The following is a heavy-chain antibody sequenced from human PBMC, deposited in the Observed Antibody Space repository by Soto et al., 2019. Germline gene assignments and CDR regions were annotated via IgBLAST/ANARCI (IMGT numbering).Heavy chain of an antibody. CDR2: IIPIFGTA. J-gene: IGHJ6*02. Sequence: SVKVSCKASGGTFSSYAISWVRQAPGQGLEWMGGIIPIFGTANYAQKFQGRVTITADESTSTAYMELSSLRSEDTAVYYCARAWFGELSGYYYYGMDVWSQGTTVTVSS. CDR1: GGTFSSYA. V-gene: IGHV1-69*13. CDR3: ARAWFGELSGYYYYGMDV. D-gene: IGHD3-10*01.